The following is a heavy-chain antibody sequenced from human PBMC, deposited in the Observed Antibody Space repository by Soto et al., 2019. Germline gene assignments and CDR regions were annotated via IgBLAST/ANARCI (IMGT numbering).Heavy chain of an antibody. Sequence: QAQLVQSGAEVKKPGASVNVSCKASGYDYVTYAITWVRQRPGQGLEWMGWISTLNGNTNYAQNFQGRVTMTTDTSTRIVHLELRSLRSDDTAVYYFARRVQVWLPDYYGMDVWGQGPTVTVSS. CDR1: GYDYVTYA. J-gene: IGHJ6*02. D-gene: IGHD5-18*01. CDR3: ARRVQVWLPDYYGMDV. CDR2: ISTLNGNT. V-gene: IGHV1-18*01.